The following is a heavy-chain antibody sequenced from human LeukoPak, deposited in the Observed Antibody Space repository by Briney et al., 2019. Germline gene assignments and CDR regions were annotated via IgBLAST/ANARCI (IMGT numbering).Heavy chain of an antibody. CDR2: ISYDGSNK. CDR3: ARALTGAAAGLSGYYYYGMDV. J-gene: IGHJ6*02. Sequence: GRSLRLSCAASGFTFSSYAMHWVRQAPGKGLEWVAVISYDGSNKYYADSVKGRFTISRDNSKNTLYLQMNSLRAEDTAVYYCARALTGAAAGLSGYYYYGMDVWGQGTTVTVSS. CDR1: GFTFSSYA. D-gene: IGHD6-13*01. V-gene: IGHV3-30*01.